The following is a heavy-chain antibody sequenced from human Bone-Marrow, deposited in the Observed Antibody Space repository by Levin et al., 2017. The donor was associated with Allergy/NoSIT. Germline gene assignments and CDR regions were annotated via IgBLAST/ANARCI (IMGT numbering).Heavy chain of an antibody. D-gene: IGHD6-13*01. Sequence: GGSLRLSCAASGFTFSSYGMHWVRQAPGKGLEWVAVISYDGSNKYYADSVKGRFTISRDNSKNTLYLQMNSLRAEDTAVYYCAKGGIAADFWGQGTLVTVSS. CDR2: ISYDGSNK. V-gene: IGHV3-30*18. J-gene: IGHJ4*02. CDR1: GFTFSSYG. CDR3: AKGGIAADF.